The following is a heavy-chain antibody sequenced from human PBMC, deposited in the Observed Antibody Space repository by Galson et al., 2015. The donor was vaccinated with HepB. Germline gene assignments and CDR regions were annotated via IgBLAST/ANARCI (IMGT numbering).Heavy chain of an antibody. V-gene: IGHV3-30*04. J-gene: IGHJ4*02. CDR1: GFTLSSYA. CDR3: ARGTGTYFDY. Sequence: SLRLSCAASGFTLSSYAMHWVRQAPGKGLEWVAVISYDGSNKYYADSVKGRFTISRDNSKNTLYLQMNSLRAEDTAVYYCARGTGTYFDYWGQGTLVTVSS. D-gene: IGHD3-10*01. CDR2: ISYDGSNK.